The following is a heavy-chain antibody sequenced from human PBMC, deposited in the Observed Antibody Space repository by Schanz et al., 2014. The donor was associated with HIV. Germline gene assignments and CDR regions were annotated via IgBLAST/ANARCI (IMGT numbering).Heavy chain of an antibody. V-gene: IGHV4-34*02. Sequence: QVQLQQWGAGLLKPSETLSLTCAVYGSSVTYFYWTWIRQSPGKGLEWLGYIYYSGVTYYNPSLRSRITMSIDTSKNQFSLKLSFVTAADTGVYYCARGSGLDYWGQGTQVTVSS. J-gene: IGHJ4*02. CDR3: ARGSGLDY. CDR1: GSSVTYFY. D-gene: IGHD1-1*01. CDR2: IYYSGVT.